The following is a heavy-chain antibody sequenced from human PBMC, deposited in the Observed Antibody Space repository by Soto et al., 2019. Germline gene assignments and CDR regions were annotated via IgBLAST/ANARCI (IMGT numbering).Heavy chain of an antibody. D-gene: IGHD5-12*01. CDR3: AIDPPSPWTANWVDP. Sequence: EEQVSESGGGLVQSGGSLRLSCAASGFNFNTFAMSWIRQAPGKGLEWVSHISSSGDSRDYADSVRGRFTISRDNSKNVLFLQMNSLIADDTATSYCAIDPPSPWTANWVDPWGRGTLVTVSS. CDR2: ISSSGDSR. CDR1: GFNFNTFA. V-gene: IGHV3-23*01. J-gene: IGHJ5*02.